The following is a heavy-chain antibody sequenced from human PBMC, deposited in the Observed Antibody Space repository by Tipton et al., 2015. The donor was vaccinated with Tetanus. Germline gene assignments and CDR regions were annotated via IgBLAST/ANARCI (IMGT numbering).Heavy chain of an antibody. CDR3: ARDHGITWGGMGYYYGMDV. V-gene: IGHV4-30-4*08. D-gene: IGHD3-16*01. Sequence: TLSLTCTVSGGSVRSGDYSWNWIRQPPGEGLEWLGYIYYSGSTYYNPSLKSRVTISVDTSKNQFSLRLSSVTAADTAVYYCARDHGITWGGMGYYYGMDVWGQGTTVTVSS. J-gene: IGHJ6*02. CDR2: IYYSGST. CDR1: GGSVRSGDYS.